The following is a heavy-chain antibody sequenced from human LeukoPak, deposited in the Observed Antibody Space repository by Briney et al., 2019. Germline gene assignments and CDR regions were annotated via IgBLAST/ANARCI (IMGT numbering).Heavy chain of an antibody. Sequence: GGSLRLSCAASGFTFSSYAMHWVRQAPGKGLEWVAVISYDGSNKYHADSVKGRFTISRDSSTNTLYLQMNSLRAEDTAVYYCAREAGYCTGTDCLYYYYGMDVWGQGTSVTVSS. CDR2: ISYDGSNK. V-gene: IGHV3-30-3*01. CDR3: AREAGYCTGTDCLYYYYGMDV. CDR1: GFTFSSYA. J-gene: IGHJ6*02. D-gene: IGHD2-8*02.